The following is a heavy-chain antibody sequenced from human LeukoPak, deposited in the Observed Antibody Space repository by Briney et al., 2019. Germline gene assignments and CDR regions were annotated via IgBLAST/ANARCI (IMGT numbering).Heavy chain of an antibody. J-gene: IGHJ6*03. CDR2: ISWNSGRI. CDR1: GFTFDDYA. D-gene: IGHD6-13*01. V-gene: IGHV3-9*03. CDR3: AKAIGISDYYYMHV. Sequence: GRSLRLSCAASGFTFDDYAMHWVRQAPGKGLEWVSGISWNSGRIGYADSVKGRFTISRDNAKNSLYLQMNSLRAEDMALYYCAKAIGISDYYYMHVWGKGTTVTVSS.